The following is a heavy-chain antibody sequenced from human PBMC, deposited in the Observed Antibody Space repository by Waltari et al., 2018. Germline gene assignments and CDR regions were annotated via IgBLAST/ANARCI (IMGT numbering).Heavy chain of an antibody. D-gene: IGHD6-19*01. J-gene: IGHJ4*02. Sequence: QLQLQESGPGLVKPSETLSLTCTVSGGSISSSSYYWGWIRQPPGKGLEWIGSIYYSGSTYYNPSLKSRVTISVDTSKNQFSLKLSSVTAADTAVYYCARAVNIAVAGTGGDYFDYWGQGTLVTVSS. CDR1: GGSISSSSYY. CDR3: ARAVNIAVAGTGGDYFDY. CDR2: IYYSGST. V-gene: IGHV4-39*01.